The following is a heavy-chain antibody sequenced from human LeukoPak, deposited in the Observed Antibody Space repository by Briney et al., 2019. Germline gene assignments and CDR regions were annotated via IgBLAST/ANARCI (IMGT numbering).Heavy chain of an antibody. CDR1: GGSISSNNYY. D-gene: IGHD5-12*01. CDR3: ARDRYSGWLRIDY. Sequence: SETLSLTCTVSGGSISSNNYYWGWIRQPPGKGLEWIGSIYHSGSTYYNPSLKSRVTISVDTSKNQFSLKLSSVTAADTAVYYCARDRYSGWLRIDYWGQGTLVTVSS. CDR2: IYHSGST. V-gene: IGHV4-39*07. J-gene: IGHJ4*02.